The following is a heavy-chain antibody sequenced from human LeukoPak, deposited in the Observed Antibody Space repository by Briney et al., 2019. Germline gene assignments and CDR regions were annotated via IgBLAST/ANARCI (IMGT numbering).Heavy chain of an antibody. CDR3: ARGGSSWFDL. Sequence: PSETLSLTCSVSGGSISSYLCSWIRQPAGKGLEWIGRMYASGSTNFNPSLQSRVTMSVDTSKNQFSVRLSSVTAAVTAVYYGARGGSSWFDLWGEETLLTVSS. CDR2: MYASGST. J-gene: IGHJ4*02. V-gene: IGHV4-4*07. CDR1: GGSISSYL. D-gene: IGHD6-13*01.